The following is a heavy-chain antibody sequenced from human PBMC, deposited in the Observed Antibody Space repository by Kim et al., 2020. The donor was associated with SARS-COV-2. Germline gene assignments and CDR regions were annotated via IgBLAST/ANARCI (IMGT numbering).Heavy chain of an antibody. J-gene: IGHJ6*02. Sequence: YYADSVRGRSTISRDTATNSLYLKMDSLRDEDTAVYYCARDAHGMDVWGQGTRVTVSS. CDR3: ARDAHGMDV. V-gene: IGHV3-48*02.